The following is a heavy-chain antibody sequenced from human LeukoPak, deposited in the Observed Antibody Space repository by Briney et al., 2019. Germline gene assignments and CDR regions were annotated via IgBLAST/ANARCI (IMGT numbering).Heavy chain of an antibody. CDR2: FDPEDGET. V-gene: IGHV1-24*01. Sequence: ASVKVSCTVSGYTLTELSMHWVRQAPGKGLEWMGVFDPEDGETIYAQKFQGRVTMTEDTSTDTAYMELSSLRSEDAAVYYCATATHFFGVVIHNWFDPWGQGTLVTVSS. CDR1: GYTLTELS. CDR3: ATATHFFGVVIHNWFDP. D-gene: IGHD3-3*01. J-gene: IGHJ5*02.